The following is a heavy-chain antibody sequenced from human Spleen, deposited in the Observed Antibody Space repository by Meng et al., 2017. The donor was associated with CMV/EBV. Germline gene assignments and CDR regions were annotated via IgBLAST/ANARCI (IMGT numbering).Heavy chain of an antibody. Sequence: ASVKVSCKASGYKFTDYYINWVRQAPGQGLEWMGWINPNSGGTHYAQKFEGRVALTGDTSISTAYMELSRLRYDDTAVYFCARLGVYALPGPYYYFGMDVWGQGTTVTVSS. CDR3: ARLGVYALPGPYYYFGMDV. CDR2: INPNSGGT. J-gene: IGHJ6*02. CDR1: GYKFTDYY. V-gene: IGHV1-2*02. D-gene: IGHD2-8*01.